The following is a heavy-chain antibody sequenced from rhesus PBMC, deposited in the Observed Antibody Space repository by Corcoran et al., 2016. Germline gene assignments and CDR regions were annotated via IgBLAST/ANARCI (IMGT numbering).Heavy chain of an antibody. V-gene: IGHV4S10*01. J-gene: IGHJ2*01. Sequence: QVQLQESGPGVVKPSETLSLTCAVPGGSISDSYRWSWIRQPPGKGLEWIGYIYGSSTSTNYNPSLKSRVTISKDTSKNQFSLKLSSVTAADTAVYYCAREIGGGSYTRLNWYFDLWGPGTPITISS. CDR3: AREIGGGSYTRLNWYFDL. CDR1: GGSISDSYR. D-gene: IGHD1-44*02. CDR2: IYGSSTST.